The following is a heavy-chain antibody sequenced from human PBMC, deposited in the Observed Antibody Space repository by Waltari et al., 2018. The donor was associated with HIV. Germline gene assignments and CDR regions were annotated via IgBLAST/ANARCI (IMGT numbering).Heavy chain of an antibody. Sequence: QVNLKQSGPGLVEASHSIFLSCVISGVSVSSDTAAWNWVRQSPAGCLQWLGRTYHRSEWHHDYSVSLKGRMVINLDAAKNQFSLHLSSVTPGDTATYYCVRDSFGFDTWGEGTLVNVPP. J-gene: IGHJ5*02. V-gene: IGHV6-1*01. D-gene: IGHD3-3*01. CDR1: GVSVSSDTAA. CDR2: TYHRSEWHH. CDR3: VRDSFGFDT.